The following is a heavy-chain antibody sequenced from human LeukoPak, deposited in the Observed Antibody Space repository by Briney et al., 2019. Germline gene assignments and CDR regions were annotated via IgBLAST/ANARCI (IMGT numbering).Heavy chain of an antibody. CDR3: ARSSGRSPNRDYMDV. Sequence: ASVKVSCRASGYSFTSYYVHWVRQAPGQGLEWVGLINPTGTTTLYAQKFQGRVTLTRDMSTSTDYMELRSLKSEDTAVYYCARSSGRSPNRDYMDVWGKGTTVTISS. D-gene: IGHD1-14*01. V-gene: IGHV1-46*01. CDR2: INPTGTTT. CDR1: GYSFTSYY. J-gene: IGHJ6*03.